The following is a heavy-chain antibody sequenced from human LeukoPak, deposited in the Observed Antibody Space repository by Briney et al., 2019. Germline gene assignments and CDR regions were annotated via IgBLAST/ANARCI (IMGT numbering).Heavy chain of an antibody. D-gene: IGHD5-18*01. J-gene: IGHJ4*02. CDR1: GGSISSYY. CDR2: IYYSGST. V-gene: IGHV4-59*01. CDR3: ARVGYSYEVDY. Sequence: SETLSLTCTVSGGSISSYYWSWIRQPPGKGLEWIGYIYYSGSTNYNPPLKSRVTISVDTSKNQFSLKLSSVTAADTAVYYCARVGYSYEVDYWGQGTLVTVSS.